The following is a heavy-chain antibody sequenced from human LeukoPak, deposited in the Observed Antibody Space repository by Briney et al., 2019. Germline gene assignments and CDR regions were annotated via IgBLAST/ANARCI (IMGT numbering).Heavy chain of an antibody. D-gene: IGHD6-13*01. V-gene: IGHV3-23*01. Sequence: GGSLRLSCAASGFTFSSYAMTSVRQAPGKGLEWVSAISGSGGSTYFADSVKGRFTVSRDNSKDTLYLQMNSLRAEDTAVYYCAKDHQGYWADSFDYWGQGTLVTVSS. CDR1: GFTFSSYA. J-gene: IGHJ4*02. CDR2: ISGSGGST. CDR3: AKDHQGYWADSFDY.